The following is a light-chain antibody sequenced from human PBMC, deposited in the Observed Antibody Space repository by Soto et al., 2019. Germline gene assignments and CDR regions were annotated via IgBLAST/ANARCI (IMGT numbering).Light chain of an antibody. CDR2: GAS. CDR1: QSVSSSY. CDR3: QQYGSSPLT. Sequence: ELVLTQSPGTLSLSPGERAPLSCRASQSVSSSYLAWYQQKPGQAPRLLIYGASSRATGIPDRFSGSGSGTDFTLTISRLEPEDFAVYYCQQYGSSPLTFGGGTKVDIK. J-gene: IGKJ4*01. V-gene: IGKV3-20*01.